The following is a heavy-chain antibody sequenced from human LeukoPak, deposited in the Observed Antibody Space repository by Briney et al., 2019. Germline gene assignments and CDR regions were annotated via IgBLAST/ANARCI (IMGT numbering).Heavy chain of an antibody. D-gene: IGHD3-10*01. Sequence: GRSLRLSCAASGFSFISYAMHWVRQAPGKGLEWVAVISYDGSKEYYTDSVKGRFTISRDNSKNTLYLEMNSLRNEDTAVYYCASADFYGSGSYYSGSCDYWGQGTLVTASS. V-gene: IGHV3-30*04. CDR3: ASADFYGSGSYYSGSCDY. CDR1: GFSFISYA. J-gene: IGHJ4*02. CDR2: ISYDGSKE.